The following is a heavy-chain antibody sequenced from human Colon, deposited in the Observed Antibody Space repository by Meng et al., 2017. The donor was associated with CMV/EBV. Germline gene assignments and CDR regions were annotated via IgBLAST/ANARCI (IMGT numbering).Heavy chain of an antibody. J-gene: IGHJ4*01. D-gene: IGHD6-19*01. CDR1: GLSVSNDYW. V-gene: IGHV4-4*02. CDR2: VSQDGRT. CDR3: ASSSGWWRIDY. Sequence: VQLQESGPRLVTPSGTLFLTCAVSGLSVSNDYWWTWVRQAPGKGLEWIGEVSQDGRTNSNPSLKSRLSMSVDKSKNQFSLNLRSVTAADTASYFCASSSGWWRIDYWGHGTLVTVSS.